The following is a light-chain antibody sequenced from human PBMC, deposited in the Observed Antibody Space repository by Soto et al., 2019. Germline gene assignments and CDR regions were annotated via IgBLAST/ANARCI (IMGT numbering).Light chain of an antibody. CDR1: SSDVGGYNC. Sequence: QSALTQPRSVSGSPGQSVTISCTGTSSDVGGYNCVSWYQQHPGKAPQLMIYDVTQRPSGVPDRFSGSKSGNTASLTISVLQAEDEADYYCCSHSASYTFVFGTGTPLTVL. V-gene: IGLV2-11*01. J-gene: IGLJ7*01. CDR2: DVT. CDR3: CSHSASYTFV.